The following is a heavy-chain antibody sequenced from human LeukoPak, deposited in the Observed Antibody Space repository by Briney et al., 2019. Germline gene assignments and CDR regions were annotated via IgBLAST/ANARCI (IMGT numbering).Heavy chain of an antibody. CDR2: IKQDGSQK. D-gene: IGHD3-10*01. V-gene: IGHV3-7*01. Sequence: GGSLRLSCEASGFTFSDHWMNWVRQAPGKGLEWVACIKQDGSQKDYVDSVKGRFTISRDNAKNSLYLQMNSLRAEDTAVYYCAREVLMGPRYFDYWGQGTLVTVSS. CDR1: GFTFSDHW. J-gene: IGHJ4*02. CDR3: AREVLMGPRYFDY.